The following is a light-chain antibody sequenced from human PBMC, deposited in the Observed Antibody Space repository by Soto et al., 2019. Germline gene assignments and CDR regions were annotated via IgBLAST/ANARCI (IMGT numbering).Light chain of an antibody. Sequence: QSALTQPASVSGSPGQSITISCTGSSSDVGAYNYVSWFQQHPGKAPKLMIYEVSNRPSGVSNRFSGSKSGNTASLTISGLQAEDEDDYYCSSYTSSNTYTYVFGNGTKVTV. CDR1: SSDVGAYNY. J-gene: IGLJ1*01. V-gene: IGLV2-14*01. CDR2: EVS. CDR3: SSYTSSNTYTYV.